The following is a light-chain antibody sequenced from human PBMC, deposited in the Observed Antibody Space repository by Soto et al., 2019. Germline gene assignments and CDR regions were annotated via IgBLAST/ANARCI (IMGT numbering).Light chain of an antibody. CDR1: SSDIGAGYD. V-gene: IGLV1-40*01. CDR3: QSYDSSLGGSKGV. J-gene: IGLJ3*02. Sequence: QSVLTQPPSMSGAPGQRVTISCTGSSSDIGAGYDVHWYQQFPGTAPKLLIYSNINRPSGVPDRFSGSKSGTSASLAITGLQAEDEAVYYCQSYDSSLGGSKGVFGGGTKLTVL. CDR2: SNI.